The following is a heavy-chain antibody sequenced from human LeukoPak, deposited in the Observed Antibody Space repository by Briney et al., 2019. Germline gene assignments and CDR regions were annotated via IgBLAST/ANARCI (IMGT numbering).Heavy chain of an antibody. V-gene: IGHV4-39*07. CDR1: GGSISSSSYY. CDR3: ARDPLSGSWYFDL. D-gene: IGHD1-26*01. Sequence: SETLSLTCTVSGGSISSSSYYWGWIRQSPGKGLEWIGSIYYSGSTYYNPSLKSRVTISVDTSKNQFSLKLSSVTAADTAVYYCARDPLSGSWYFDLWGRGTLVTVYS. CDR2: IYYSGST. J-gene: IGHJ2*01.